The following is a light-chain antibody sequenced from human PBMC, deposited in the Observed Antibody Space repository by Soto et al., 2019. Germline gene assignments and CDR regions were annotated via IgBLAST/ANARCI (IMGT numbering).Light chain of an antibody. V-gene: IGLV3-21*02. J-gene: IGLJ2*01. Sequence: SYVVTQPPAVSLAPGQTARITCGGTNIGGKSVHWYQQRPGQAPVLVVHDDSDRSSGIPERFSGSNSGNTATLTISRVEAGDGADYYCQVWDGSSGVVFGGGTKLTVL. CDR3: QVWDGSSGVV. CDR1: NIGGKS. CDR2: DDS.